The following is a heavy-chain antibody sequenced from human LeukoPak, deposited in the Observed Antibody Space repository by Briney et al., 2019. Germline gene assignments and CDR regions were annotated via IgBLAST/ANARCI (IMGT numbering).Heavy chain of an antibody. V-gene: IGHV3-33*01. CDR1: GFIFSNYG. J-gene: IGHJ2*01. CDR2: IWYDGSKE. Sequence: AGGSLRLSCAASGFIFSNYGMHWVRQAPGKGLEWVTLIWYDGSKEWYADSVKGRFTISRDSDKNTLFLQMNGLRVEDTAVYFCARDRAMVWGKEWYFDIWGRGTLVTVSS. D-gene: IGHD3-10*01. CDR3: ARDRAMVWGKEWYFDI.